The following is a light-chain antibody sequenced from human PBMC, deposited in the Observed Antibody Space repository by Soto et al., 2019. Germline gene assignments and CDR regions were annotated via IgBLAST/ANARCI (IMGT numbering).Light chain of an antibody. CDR1: NNL. V-gene: IGLV2-23*01. CDR3: CTYAVTFYV. J-gene: IGLJ1*01. CDR2: EGT. Sequence: QSVLTQPASVSGSPGQSITITCTGTNNLVSWYQQHPGKAPKVVLYEGTKRPSGVSNRFSGSNSGSTASLTISGLQAEDEAHYFCCTYAVTFYVFGTRTKVTVL.